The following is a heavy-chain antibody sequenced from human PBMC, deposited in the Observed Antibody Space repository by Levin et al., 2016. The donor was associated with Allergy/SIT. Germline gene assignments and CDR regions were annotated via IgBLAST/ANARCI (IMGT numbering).Heavy chain of an antibody. D-gene: IGHD6-19*01. V-gene: IGHV4-4*07. CDR3: VRETDSGSRCFDY. CDR1: GASISRYF. Sequence: SETLSLTCTVSGASISRYFWHWIRQPAGKGLEWIGRIYTSGGTNSPFYNPSLNSRATISLDTSKNQFSLEVTSVVAADTAVYYCVRETDSGSRCFDYWGQGALVTVS. J-gene: IGHJ4*02. CDR2: IYTSGGT.